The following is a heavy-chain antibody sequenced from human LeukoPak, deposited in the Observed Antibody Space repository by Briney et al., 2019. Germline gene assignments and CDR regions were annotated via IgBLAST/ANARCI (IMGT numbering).Heavy chain of an antibody. CDR3: ARDGSPYYDFWSGYSWFDP. CDR1: AFTFSTYW. CDR2: IKQDGSEK. V-gene: IGHV3-7*01. Sequence: GGSLRLSCAASAFTFSTYWMNWVRQAPGKGPEWVASIKQDGSEKYYVDSVKGRFTISRDNAKNSLYLQMSSLRADDTAVYYCARDGSPYYDFWSGYSWFDPWGQGTLVTVSS. J-gene: IGHJ5*02. D-gene: IGHD3-3*01.